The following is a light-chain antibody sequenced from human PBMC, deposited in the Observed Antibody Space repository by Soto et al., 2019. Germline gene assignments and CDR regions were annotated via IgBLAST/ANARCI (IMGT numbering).Light chain of an antibody. V-gene: IGKV3-20*01. CDR1: QSVSSSD. Sequence: EVVLTPSPGTLSLSQGERATLSCRASQSVSSSDLAWYQQKPGRAPRLLIYVASSRATDIPDRYSGSGSGTDFTLTISRLEPEDFAVYYCHQYDSSPKTFGQGTKVDIK. CDR3: HQYDSSPKT. CDR2: VAS. J-gene: IGKJ1*01.